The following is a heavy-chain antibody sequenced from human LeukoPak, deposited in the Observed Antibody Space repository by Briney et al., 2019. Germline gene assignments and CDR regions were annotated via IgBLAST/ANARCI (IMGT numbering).Heavy chain of an antibody. Sequence: PGGSLRLSCVASGFTFSGSTMHWVRQTPGKGLEWVALISSAGSNKFYADSVKGRFTISRDNSKNTLYLQMNSLRAEDTAVYYCASPALYSSSWYSFDYWGQGTLVTVSS. CDR2: ISSAGSNK. CDR3: ASPALYSSSWYSFDY. D-gene: IGHD6-13*01. V-gene: IGHV3-30*14. J-gene: IGHJ4*02. CDR1: GFTFSGST.